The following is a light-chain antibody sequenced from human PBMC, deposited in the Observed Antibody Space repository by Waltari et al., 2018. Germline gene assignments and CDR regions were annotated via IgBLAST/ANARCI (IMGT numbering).Light chain of an antibody. V-gene: IGLV1-51*01. Sequence: QSVLTQPPSVSAAPGQKVTLSCSGHSSNICCYHLSCYQQLPGTAPKLLIYDDYKRPSGIPDRFSGSKSGTSATLGITGLQTGDEAEYYCGTWDNNLSPGGVFGGGTKLTVL. J-gene: IGLJ3*02. CDR3: GTWDNNLSPGGV. CDR1: SSNICCYH. CDR2: DDY.